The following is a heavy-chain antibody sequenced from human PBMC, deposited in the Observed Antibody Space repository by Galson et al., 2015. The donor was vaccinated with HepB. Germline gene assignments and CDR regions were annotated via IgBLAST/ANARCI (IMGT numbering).Heavy chain of an antibody. CDR3: AYGKKGIAAAGTFLAY. V-gene: IGHV3-23*01. J-gene: IGHJ4*02. CDR1: GFTFSSYA. Sequence: SLRLSCAASGFTFSSYAMSWVRQAPGKGLEWVSAISGSGGSTYYADSVKGRFTISRDNSKNTLYLQMNSLRAEDTAVYYCAYGKKGIAAAGTFLAYWGQGTLVTVSS. D-gene: IGHD6-13*01. CDR2: ISGSGGST.